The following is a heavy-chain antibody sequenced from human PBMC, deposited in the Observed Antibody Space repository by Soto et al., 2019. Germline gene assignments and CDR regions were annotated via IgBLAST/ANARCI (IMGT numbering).Heavy chain of an antibody. CDR3: ARDTAVAGEFDY. D-gene: IGHD6-19*01. CDR2: IWYDGSNK. J-gene: IGHJ4*02. CDR1: GFTFSSYG. V-gene: IGHV3-33*01. Sequence: QVQLVESGGGVVQPGRSLRLSCAASGFTFSSYGMHWVRQAPGKGLEWVAVIWYDGSNKYYADSVKGRFTISRDNSKNTLYLQMTSLRAEDTAVYYCARDTAVAGEFDYWGQGTLVTVSS.